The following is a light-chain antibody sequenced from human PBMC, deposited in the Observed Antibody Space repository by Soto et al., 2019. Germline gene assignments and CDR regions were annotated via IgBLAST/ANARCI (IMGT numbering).Light chain of an antibody. CDR2: RNN. J-gene: IGLJ7*01. V-gene: IGLV1-47*01. Sequence: QSVLTQPPSASGTPGQRVTISCSGSSSNLGSNYVYWYQQLPGTAPKLLIYRNNQLPSGVPDRFSGSKSGTSASLSISGLRSEDEAAYYWAECDDSLIGHAVFGVGPQRTVL. CDR3: AECDDSLIGHAV. CDR1: SSNLGSNY.